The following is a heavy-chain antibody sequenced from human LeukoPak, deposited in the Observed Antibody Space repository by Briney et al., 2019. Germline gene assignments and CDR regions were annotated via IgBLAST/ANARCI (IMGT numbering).Heavy chain of an antibody. D-gene: IGHD6-19*01. CDR2: ISSSSSYI. V-gene: IGHV3-21*04. CDR3: AKDRRGSGWYGGFDS. J-gene: IGHJ4*02. CDR1: GFTFSSYS. Sequence: PGGSLRLSCAASGFTFSSYSVNWVRQAPGKGLEWVSSISSSSSYIYYADSVKGRFTISRDNSKNTLYLQLNSLRVEDTAVYYCAKDRRGSGWYGGFDSWGQGMLVTVSA.